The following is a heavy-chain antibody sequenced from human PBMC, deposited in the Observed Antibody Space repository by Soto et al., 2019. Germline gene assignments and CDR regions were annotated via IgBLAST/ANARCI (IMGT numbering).Heavy chain of an antibody. CDR1: GDSVSSNSAA. Sequence: SQTLSLTCAISGDSVSSNSAAWNWIRQSPSRGLEWLGRTYYRSKWYNDYAVSVKSRITINPDTSKNQFSLQLNSVTPEDTAVYYCARELVDYDSSGYYYYGMDVWGQGTTVTVSS. D-gene: IGHD3-22*01. V-gene: IGHV6-1*01. J-gene: IGHJ6*02. CDR3: ARELVDYDSSGYYYYGMDV. CDR2: TYYRSKWYN.